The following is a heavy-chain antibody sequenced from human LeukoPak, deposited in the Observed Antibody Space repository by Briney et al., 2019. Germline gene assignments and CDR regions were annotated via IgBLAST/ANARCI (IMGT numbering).Heavy chain of an antibody. CDR3: ASKGGFDD. Sequence: GGSLRLSCAASGFSFSSYEMNWVRQAPGKELEWVSYISSSGSAIFYADSVKGRFTISRDNAKNSLFLQMNSLRAEDTAFYYCASKGGFDDWGQGTLVTVSS. CDR2: ISSSGSAI. J-gene: IGHJ4*02. V-gene: IGHV3-48*03. D-gene: IGHD2-15*01. CDR1: GFSFSSYE.